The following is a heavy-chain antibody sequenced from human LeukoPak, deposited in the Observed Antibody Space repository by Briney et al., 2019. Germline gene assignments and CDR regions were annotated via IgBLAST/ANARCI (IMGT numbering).Heavy chain of an antibody. J-gene: IGHJ4*02. D-gene: IGHD3-22*01. Sequence: GASVKVSCKASGYTFTSYGISWVRQAPGQGLEWMGWINGYNGDTNYAQKVQGRVTMTTDTSTSTAYMELRSLRSDDTAVYYCAKYYYDSSGSPLFDYWGQGTLVTVSS. CDR2: INGYNGDT. V-gene: IGHV1-18*01. CDR3: AKYYYDSSGSPLFDY. CDR1: GYTFTSYG.